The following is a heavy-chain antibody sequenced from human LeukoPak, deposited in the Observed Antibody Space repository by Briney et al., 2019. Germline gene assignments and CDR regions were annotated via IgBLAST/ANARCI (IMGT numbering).Heavy chain of an antibody. CDR3: ARARLELYYYGMDV. V-gene: IGHV1-3*01. CDR2: INAGNGNT. CDR1: GYTFTSYA. Sequence: ASVKVSCKASGYTFTSYAMHWVRQAPGQRLEWMGWINAGNGNTKYSQKFQGRVTITRDTSASTAYMELSSLRSEDTAVYYCARARLELYYYGMDVWGQGTTVTVSS. J-gene: IGHJ6*02. D-gene: IGHD1-7*01.